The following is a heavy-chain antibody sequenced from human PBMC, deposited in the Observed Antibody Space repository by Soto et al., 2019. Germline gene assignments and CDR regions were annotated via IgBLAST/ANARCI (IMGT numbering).Heavy chain of an antibody. V-gene: IGHV3-30*18. D-gene: IGHD5-18*01. CDR2: ISYDGSNK. J-gene: IGHJ6*04. CDR3: AKSGYSYGYDLSPEFVGDYYGMDV. CDR1: GFTFSSYG. Sequence: QVQLVESGGGVVQPGRSLRLSCAASGFTFSSYGMHWVRQAPGKGLEWVAVISYDGSNKYYADSVKGRFTISRDNSKNTLYLQMNSLRAEDTAVYYCAKSGYSYGYDLSPEFVGDYYGMDVWGEGTTVTVSS.